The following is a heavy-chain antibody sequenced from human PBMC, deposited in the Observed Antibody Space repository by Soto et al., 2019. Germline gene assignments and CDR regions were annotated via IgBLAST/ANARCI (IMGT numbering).Heavy chain of an antibody. J-gene: IGHJ5*02. CDR2: IYYSGST. V-gene: IGHV4-30-4*01. D-gene: IGHD2-15*01. CDR3: AREPLLNPTHCSGGSCYSDWFDP. CDR1: GGSISSGDYY. Sequence: SETLSLTCTVSGGSISSGDYYWSWIRQPPGKGLEWIGYIYYSGSTYYNPSLKSRVTISVDTSKNPFSLKLSSVTAADTAVYYCAREPLLNPTHCSGGSCYSDWFDPWGQGTLVTVSS.